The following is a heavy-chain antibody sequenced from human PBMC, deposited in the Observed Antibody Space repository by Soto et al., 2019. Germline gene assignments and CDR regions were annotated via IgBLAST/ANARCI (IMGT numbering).Heavy chain of an antibody. Sequence: QVQLVESGGGVVQPGRSLRLSCAASGFTFSSYGMHWVRQAPGKGLEWVAVIWYDGSNKYYADSVKVRFTISRANSKNTLALQMGSRSAEESAVYYCGRDSGMVGVSSHSQQRNRFAPWGQGTLVTVSS. D-gene: IGHD3-3*01. CDR1: GFTFSSYG. CDR2: IWYDGSNK. CDR3: GRDSGMVGVSSHSQQRNRFAP. V-gene: IGHV3-33*01. J-gene: IGHJ5*02.